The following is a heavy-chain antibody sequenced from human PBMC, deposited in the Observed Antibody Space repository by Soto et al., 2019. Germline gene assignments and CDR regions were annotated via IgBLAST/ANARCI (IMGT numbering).Heavy chain of an antibody. CDR3: ARSNYDFWSGYYWFDP. Sequence: PSETLSLTCTVSGGSISSYDWSWIRQHQGKGLKWIGYIHYSGSTNYNPSLKSRVTISVDTSKNQFSLKLSSVTAADTAVFYCARSNYDFWSGYYWFDPWGQGTLVTVSS. D-gene: IGHD3-3*01. CDR1: GGSISSYD. V-gene: IGHV4-59*01. J-gene: IGHJ5*02. CDR2: IHYSGST.